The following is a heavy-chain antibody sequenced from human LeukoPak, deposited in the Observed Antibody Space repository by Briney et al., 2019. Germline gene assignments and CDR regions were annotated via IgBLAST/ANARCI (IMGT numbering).Heavy chain of an antibody. J-gene: IGHJ4*02. Sequence: SETLSLTCTVSGGSISSSSYYWGWIRQPPGKGLEWIGSIYYSGSTYYNPSLKSRVSISVDTSKNQFSLKLMSVTAADTAVYHCARALDENSYAFDSWGQGTLVTVSS. CDR3: ARALDENSYAFDS. D-gene: IGHD5-18*01. CDR1: GGSISSSSYY. V-gene: IGHV4-39*02. CDR2: IYYSGST.